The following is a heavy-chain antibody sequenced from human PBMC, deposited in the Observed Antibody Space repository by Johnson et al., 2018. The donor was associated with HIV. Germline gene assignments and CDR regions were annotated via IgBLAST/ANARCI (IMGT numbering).Heavy chain of an antibody. V-gene: IGHV3-53*01. D-gene: IGHD3-16*01. Sequence: MQLVESGGGLIQPGGSLRLSCAASGFTVSSNYMSWVRQAPGKGLEWASVIYSGGSTYYADSVKGRFTISRDNSKNTLYLQMNSLRAEDTAVYYCAREGGSSGPDAFDIWGQGTMVTVSS. CDR3: AREGGSSGPDAFDI. CDR2: IYSGGST. CDR1: GFTVSSNY. J-gene: IGHJ3*02.